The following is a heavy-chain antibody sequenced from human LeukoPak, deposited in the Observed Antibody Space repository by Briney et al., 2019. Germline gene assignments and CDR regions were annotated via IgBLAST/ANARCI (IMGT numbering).Heavy chain of an antibody. J-gene: IGHJ4*02. D-gene: IGHD6-13*01. CDR2: IYPGDSDT. CDR3: ARQKSGYSSSWYFDY. V-gene: IGHV5-51*01. Sequence: GESLKISCKGSGYSFTSYWIVWVRQMPGKGLEWMGIIYPGDSDTRYSPSFQGQVTISADKSISTAYLQWSSLKASDTAMYYCARQKSGYSSSWYFDYWGQGTLVTVSS. CDR1: GYSFTSYW.